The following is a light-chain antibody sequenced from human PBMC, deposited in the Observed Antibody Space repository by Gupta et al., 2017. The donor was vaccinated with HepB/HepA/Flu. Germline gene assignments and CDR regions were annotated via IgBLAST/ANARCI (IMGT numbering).Light chain of an antibody. V-gene: IGLV2-18*02. CDR2: EVT. CDR1: SSDLGTYNR. CDR3: SSYTMSRTVI. J-gene: IGLJ2*01. Sequence: QSALTQPPSVSGSPGQSVTISCTGTSSDLGTYNRVSWYQQPPGTAPKLMIYEVTHRPSGVPDRFSGSKSGNTASLTISGLQAEDEADYYCSSYTMSRTVIFGGGTRLTVL.